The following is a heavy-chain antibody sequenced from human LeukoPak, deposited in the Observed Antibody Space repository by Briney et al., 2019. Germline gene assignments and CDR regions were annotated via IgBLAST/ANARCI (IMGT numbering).Heavy chain of an antibody. J-gene: IGHJ4*02. CDR3: AKGLSRYCSSTSCYPGY. Sequence: GGSLRLSCAASGFTFSSYAMSWVRQAPGKGLEWVSAISGSGGSTYYADSVKGRFTISRDNSKNTLYLQMNSLRAEDTAVYYCAKGLSRYCSSTSCYPGYWGQGTLVTVSS. CDR2: ISGSGGST. CDR1: GFTFSSYA. D-gene: IGHD2-2*01. V-gene: IGHV3-23*01.